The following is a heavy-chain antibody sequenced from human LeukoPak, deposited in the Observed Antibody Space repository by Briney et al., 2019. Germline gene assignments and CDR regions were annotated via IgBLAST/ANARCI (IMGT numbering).Heavy chain of an antibody. CDR3: ARVPGSYYYYYYMDV. CDR2: IYYSGST. J-gene: IGHJ6*03. CDR1: GGSISSSSYY. Sequence: SGTLSLTCTVSGGSISSSSYYWGWIRQPPGKGLEWIGSIYYSGSTYYNPSLKSRVTISVDTSKNQFSLKLSSVTAADTAVYYCARVPGSYYYYYYMDVWGKGTTVTVSS. V-gene: IGHV4-39*07.